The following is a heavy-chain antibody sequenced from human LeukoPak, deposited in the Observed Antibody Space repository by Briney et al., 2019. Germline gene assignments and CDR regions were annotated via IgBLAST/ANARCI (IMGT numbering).Heavy chain of an antibody. Sequence: GGSLRLSCRAYGFTFTTYSMNWLRQPPGKGLEWVSVISAEGDPTYYAASVKGRFTISRDNAKNTVSLQMDSLRAEDTGVYYRARAPSEVGGYYPEYFRHWGQGTLVTVSS. V-gene: IGHV3-23*01. J-gene: IGHJ1*01. CDR2: ISAEGDPT. CDR1: GFTFTTYS. CDR3: ARAPSEVGGYYPEYFRH. D-gene: IGHD3-22*01.